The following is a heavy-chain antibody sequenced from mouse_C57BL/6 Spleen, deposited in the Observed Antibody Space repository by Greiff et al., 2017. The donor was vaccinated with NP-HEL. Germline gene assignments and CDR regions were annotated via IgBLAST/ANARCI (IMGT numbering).Heavy chain of an antibody. CDR1: GFNIKDDY. Sequence: EVQLQQSGAELVRPGASVKLSCTASGFNIKDDYMHWVKQRPEQGLEWIGWIDPENGDTEYASKFQGKATITADTSSHTAYLQLSSLTSEDTAVYYCTTDSNYAMDYWGQGTSVTVSS. V-gene: IGHV14-4*01. J-gene: IGHJ4*01. CDR2: IDPENGDT. D-gene: IGHD2-5*01. CDR3: TTDSNYAMDY.